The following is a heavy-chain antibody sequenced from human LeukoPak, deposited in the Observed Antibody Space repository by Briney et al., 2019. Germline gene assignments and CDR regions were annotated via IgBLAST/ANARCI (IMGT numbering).Heavy chain of an antibody. CDR3: ARGTLKAAATDFDY. CDR2: ISYDGSNK. D-gene: IGHD6-13*01. V-gene: IGHV3-30*03. J-gene: IGHJ4*02. CDR1: GFTFSNYG. Sequence: GGSLRLSCATSGFTFSNYGMHWVRQAPGKGLEWVAVISYDGSNKYYADSVKGRFTISRDNAKNSLYLQMNSLRAEDTALYYCARGTLKAAATDFDYWGQGTLVTVSS.